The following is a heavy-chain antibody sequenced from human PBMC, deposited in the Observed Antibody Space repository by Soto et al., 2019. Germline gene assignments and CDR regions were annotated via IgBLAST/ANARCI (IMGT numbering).Heavy chain of an antibody. Sequence: QVQLVQSGAEVKKPGSSVKVSCKASGGTFSSYAISWVRQAPGQGLEWMGGIIPIFGTANYAQKFQGRVTITADESTSTAYMELSSLRSEDTAVYYCARGVGFCSGGSCNNWFDTWGQGTQVTVSS. CDR1: GGTFSSYA. V-gene: IGHV1-69*01. D-gene: IGHD2-15*01. CDR2: IIPIFGTA. CDR3: ARGVGFCSGGSCNNWFDT. J-gene: IGHJ5*02.